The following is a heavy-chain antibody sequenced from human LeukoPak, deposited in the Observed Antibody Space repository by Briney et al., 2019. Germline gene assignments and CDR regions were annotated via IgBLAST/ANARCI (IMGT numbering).Heavy chain of an antibody. Sequence: ASVKVSCKASGGTFSSYAISWVRQAPGQGLEWMGGIIPIFGTANYAQKFQGRVTITADESTSTAYMELSSLRSEDTAVYYCARDGELLWFGEPTYYYGMDVWGQGTTVTVSS. CDR1: GGTFSSYA. V-gene: IGHV1-69*13. CDR3: ARDGELLWFGEPTYYYGMDV. J-gene: IGHJ6*02. D-gene: IGHD3-10*01. CDR2: IIPIFGTA.